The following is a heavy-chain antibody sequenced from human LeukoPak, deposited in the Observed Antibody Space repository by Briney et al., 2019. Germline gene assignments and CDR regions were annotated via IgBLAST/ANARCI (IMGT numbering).Heavy chain of an antibody. CDR1: GGSISNHY. V-gene: IGHV4-4*08. D-gene: IGHD2-15*01. Sequence: SETLSLTCTVSGGSISNHYWSWIRQPPGKGLEWIGFIYATGRTDYNPSFTSRATVSVDMSKNQFSLKLSSVTAADTAMYYCARYLEVAGRWYLDYWGQGTLVTVSS. CDR2: IYATGRT. CDR3: ARYLEVAGRWYLDY. J-gene: IGHJ4*02.